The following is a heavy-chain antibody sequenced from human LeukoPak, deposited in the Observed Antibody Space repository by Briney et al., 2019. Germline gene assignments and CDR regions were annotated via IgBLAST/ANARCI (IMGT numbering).Heavy chain of an antibody. CDR3: ARDLDYYDSSGYLSQSRWYFDL. Sequence: ASVKVSCKASEYTFIDYYTHWVRQAPGQGLEWMGWINPNSGGTNYAQKFQGRATMTRDTSISTAYMELSRLRSDDTAVYYCARDLDYYDSSGYLSQSRWYFDLWGRGTLVTVSS. CDR2: INPNSGGT. J-gene: IGHJ2*01. CDR1: EYTFIDYY. D-gene: IGHD3-22*01. V-gene: IGHV1-2*02.